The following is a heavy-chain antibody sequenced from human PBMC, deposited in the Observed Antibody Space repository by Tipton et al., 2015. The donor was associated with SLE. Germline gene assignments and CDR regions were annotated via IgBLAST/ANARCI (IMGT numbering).Heavy chain of an antibody. Sequence: VQLVQSGAEVKKPGESLKISCKGSGYSFTSYWIGWVRQMPGKGLEWLGIIYPGDSDTRYSPSFQGQVTISADKSISTAYLQWSSLKASDTAMYYCARSSPYCSGGSCLNYWGQGTLVTVSS. J-gene: IGHJ4*02. CDR3: ARSSPYCSGGSCLNY. CDR1: GYSFTSYW. D-gene: IGHD2-15*01. CDR2: IYPGDSDT. V-gene: IGHV5-51*01.